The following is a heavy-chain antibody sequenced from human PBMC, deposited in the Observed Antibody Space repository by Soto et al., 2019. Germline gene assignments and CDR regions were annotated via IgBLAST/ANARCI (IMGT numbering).Heavy chain of an antibody. J-gene: IGHJ3*02. CDR1: GGSISSYY. D-gene: IGHD5-18*01. CDR2: IYYSGST. CDR3: ARHFAGGYSYGDDAFDI. Sequence: SETLSLTFTVSGGSISSYYWSWIRQPPGKGLEWIGYIYYSGSTNYNPSLKSRVTISVDTSKDQFSLKLSSVTAADTAVYYCARHFAGGYSYGDDAFDIWGQGTMVTVSS. V-gene: IGHV4-59*08.